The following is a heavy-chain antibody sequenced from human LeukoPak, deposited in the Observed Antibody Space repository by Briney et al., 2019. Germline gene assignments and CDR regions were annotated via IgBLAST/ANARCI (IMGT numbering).Heavy chain of an antibody. Sequence: PGGSLRLSCVASGFTFSDYYMNWIRQAPGRGLEWVSSISRGGSSIYYADSVKGRFTISRDNAKNSLYLQMNSLRAEDTAVYYCARDQYLDYRGQGTLVTVSS. J-gene: IGHJ4*02. CDR2: ISRGGSSI. CDR1: GFTFSDYY. CDR3: ARDQYLDY. V-gene: IGHV3-11*01.